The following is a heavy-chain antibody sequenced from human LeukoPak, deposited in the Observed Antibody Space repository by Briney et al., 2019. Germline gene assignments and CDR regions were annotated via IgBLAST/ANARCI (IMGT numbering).Heavy chain of an antibody. CDR3: ARDPGRSGSYGGYYYYTDV. V-gene: IGHV3-30*14. J-gene: IGHJ6*03. CDR1: GFTFSSYA. CDR2: ISYDGSNK. Sequence: PGGSLRLSCAASGFTFSSYAMHWVRQAPGKGLEGVAVISYDGSNKYYADSVKGRFTISRDNSKNTLYLQMNSLRAEDTAVYYCARDPGRSGSYGGYYYYTDVWGKGTTVTVSS. D-gene: IGHD1-26*01.